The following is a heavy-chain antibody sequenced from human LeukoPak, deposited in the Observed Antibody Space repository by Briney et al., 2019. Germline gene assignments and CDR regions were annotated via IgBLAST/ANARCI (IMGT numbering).Heavy chain of an antibody. J-gene: IGHJ4*02. CDR2: IWYDGSNK. D-gene: IGHD3-22*01. CDR3: AREEVNYYDSSGYYPFFDY. Sequence: GGSLRLSCAASGFAFTDYGMHWVRQAPGKGLEWVAVIWYDGSNKYYADSVKGRFTISRDNSKNTLYLQMNSLRAEDTAVYYCAREEVNYYDSSGYYPFFDYWGQGTLVTVSS. V-gene: IGHV3-33*08. CDR1: GFAFTDYG.